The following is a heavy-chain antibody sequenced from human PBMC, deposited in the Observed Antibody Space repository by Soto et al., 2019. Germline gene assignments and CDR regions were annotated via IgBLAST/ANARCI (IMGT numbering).Heavy chain of an antibody. V-gene: IGHV3-23*01. Sequence: GGSLSFSCAASGFTFSIFSMSWVRQAPGKGLEWVASIGVGDDYGYYVDSVKGRFTISRDNSPNTLFMQMNSLRAADRAIYCCAKDRIDHNSVWDHFDLWGQVTTVTVSS. D-gene: IGHD1-20*01. CDR1: GFTFSIFS. CDR2: IGVGDDYG. CDR3: AKDRIDHNSVWDHFDL. J-gene: IGHJ3*01.